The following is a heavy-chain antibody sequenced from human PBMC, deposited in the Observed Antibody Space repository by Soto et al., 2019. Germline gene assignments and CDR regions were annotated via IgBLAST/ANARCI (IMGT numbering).Heavy chain of an antibody. CDR1: GFTFNTFG. V-gene: IGHV3-30*18. J-gene: IGHJ4*02. D-gene: IGHD2-2*01. CDR2: ISYDGSDK. CDR3: AKSPNFYCSSYHCYKYYFDY. Sequence: QEQLVESGGGVVLPGRSLRLSCAASGFTFNTFGMHWVRQAPGKGLEWVVVISYDGSDKYYSDSVRGRFTISRDNSMNTLYLQMNSLRTEDTAVYYCAKSPNFYCSSYHCYKYYFDYWGQGTLVTVSS.